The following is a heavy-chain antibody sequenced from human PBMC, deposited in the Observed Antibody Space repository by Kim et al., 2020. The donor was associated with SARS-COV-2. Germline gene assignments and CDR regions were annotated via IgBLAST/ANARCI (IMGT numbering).Heavy chain of an antibody. CDR1: GFTFSGSA. J-gene: IGHJ6*03. CDR3: TRHEVPAATHYNYYYMDV. D-gene: IGHD2-2*01. V-gene: IGHV3-73*01. CDR2: IRNKANSYAT. Sequence: GGSLRLSCEASGFTFSGSAMHWVRQASGKGLEWVGRIRNKANSYATAYAASVKGRFTISRDDSKNTAYLQMNSLKTEDTAVYYCTRHEVPAATHYNYYYMDVWGKGTTVTVSS.